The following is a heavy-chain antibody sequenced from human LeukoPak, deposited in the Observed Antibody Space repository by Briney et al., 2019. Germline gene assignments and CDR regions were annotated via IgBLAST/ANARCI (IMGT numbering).Heavy chain of an antibody. J-gene: IGHJ3*01. CDR3: AKARIAAAGTGAFDV. Sequence: GRSLRLSCAASGFTFSSYAMHWVRQAPGKGLEWVAAISHDGSNKYHADSVKGRFTISRDNSKNTVYLQMNSLRAEDAAVYYCAKARIAAAGTGAFDVWGQGTMVTVSS. CDR2: ISHDGSNK. CDR1: GFTFSSYA. D-gene: IGHD6-13*01. V-gene: IGHV3-30*07.